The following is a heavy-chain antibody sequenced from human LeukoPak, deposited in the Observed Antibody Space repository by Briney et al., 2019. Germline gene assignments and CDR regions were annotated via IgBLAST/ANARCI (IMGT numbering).Heavy chain of an antibody. Sequence: GASVKVSCKASGYTFTSYYMHWVRQAPGQGLEWMGIIDPSGGSTSYAQNFQGGVTMTRDATTSTVYLELSSLRSEDTAVYYCARDFGEMPNYWGQGTLVTVSS. CDR1: GYTFTSYY. CDR3: ARDFGEMPNY. D-gene: IGHD5-24*01. V-gene: IGHV1-46*01. J-gene: IGHJ4*02. CDR2: IDPSGGST.